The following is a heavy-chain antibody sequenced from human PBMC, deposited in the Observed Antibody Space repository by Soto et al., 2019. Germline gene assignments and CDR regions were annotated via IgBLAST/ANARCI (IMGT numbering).Heavy chain of an antibody. Sequence: GESLKCSCTVFGYTFTTFWISWVRQLPGKGLEWLGRVDPRDSYVTYNPSFEGHVTISADKSISTAYLQWGSLKASDTAMYFCARIYCTTTTCDSWFDPWGQGTLVTVSS. CDR1: GYTFTTFW. CDR3: ARIYCTTTTCDSWFDP. D-gene: IGHD2-8*01. V-gene: IGHV5-10-1*01. CDR2: VDPRDSYV. J-gene: IGHJ5*02.